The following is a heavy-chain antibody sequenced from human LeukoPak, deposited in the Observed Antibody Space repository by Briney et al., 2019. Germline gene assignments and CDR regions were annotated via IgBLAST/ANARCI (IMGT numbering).Heavy chain of an antibody. CDR2: IIPVLNIT. J-gene: IGHJ6*02. Sequence: GASVKVSCKTSGGTFSSSANTWVRQAPGQGLEWMGRIIPVLNITTYAQKFQGRVTITADTSSSTVYMELSSLRSEETAVYYCAKDQGLTAPPPYGLDVWGQGTTVIVSS. D-gene: IGHD5-18*01. V-gene: IGHV1-69*04. CDR1: GGTFSSSA. CDR3: AKDQGLTAPPPYGLDV.